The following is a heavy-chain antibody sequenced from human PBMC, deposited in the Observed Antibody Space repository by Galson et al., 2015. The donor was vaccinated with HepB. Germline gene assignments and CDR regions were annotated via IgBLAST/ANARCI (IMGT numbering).Heavy chain of an antibody. V-gene: IGHV3-30*18. D-gene: IGHD2-2*01. CDR1: GFTFSSYG. CDR3: AKALGDIVVVPAVRFLDY. CDR2: ISYDGSNK. J-gene: IGHJ4*02. Sequence: SLRLSCAASGFTFSSYGMHWVRQAPGKGLEWVAVISYDGSNKYYEDSVKGRFTISRDNSKNTLYLQMNSLRAEDTAVYYCAKALGDIVVVPAVRFLDYWGQGTLVTVSS.